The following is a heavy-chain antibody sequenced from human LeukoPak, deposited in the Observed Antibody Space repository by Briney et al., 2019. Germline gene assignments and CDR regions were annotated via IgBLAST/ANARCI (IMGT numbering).Heavy chain of an antibody. CDR2: ISPNGVST. J-gene: IGHJ4*02. CDR1: GFTFSRYA. CDR3: ARDFGQLEDY. Sequence: GGSLRLSCAVSGFTFSRYAMHWVRQAPGKGLEYVSAISPNGVSTYYAHSVKGRFTISRDNAKNSLYLQMNSLRAEDTAVYYCARDFGQLEDYWGQGTLVTVSS. D-gene: IGHD6-13*01. V-gene: IGHV3-64*01.